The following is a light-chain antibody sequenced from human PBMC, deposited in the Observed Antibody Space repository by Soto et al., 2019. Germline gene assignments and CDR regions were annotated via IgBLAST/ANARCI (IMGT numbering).Light chain of an antibody. J-gene: IGKJ1*01. CDR3: QQYYSYLRT. CDR1: QGISSY. Sequence: AIRMTESPSPLSASTGDRVTITCRASQGISSYLAWYQQKPGKAPKLLIYAASTLQSGVPSRFSGSGSGTDFTLTISCLQSEDFATYYCQQYYSYLRTFGQGTKVDI. V-gene: IGKV1-8*01. CDR2: AAS.